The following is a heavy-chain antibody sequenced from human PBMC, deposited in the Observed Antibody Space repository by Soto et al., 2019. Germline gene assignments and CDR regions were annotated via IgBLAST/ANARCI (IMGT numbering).Heavy chain of an antibody. Sequence: PSQLMSHTCTVSGGSSCSLDFYCSWNRQPPGKGLEWIGFIYYSGSTYYNPSLKSRATISVDTSKNQFSLKLSSVTAADTAVYYCAREGGWLRSFDYWGQGTLVTVSS. CDR3: AREGGWLRSFDY. CDR1: GGSSCSLDFY. J-gene: IGHJ4*02. CDR2: IYYSGST. D-gene: IGHD5-18*01. V-gene: IGHV4-30-4*01.